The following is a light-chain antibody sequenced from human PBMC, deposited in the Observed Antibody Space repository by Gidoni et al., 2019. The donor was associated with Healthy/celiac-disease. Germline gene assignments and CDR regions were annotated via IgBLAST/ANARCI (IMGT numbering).Light chain of an antibody. CDR1: QSVSSY. Sequence: ESVLTQSPATLSLSPGERATLSCSASQSVSSYVAWYQQKPGQAPRLLIYDASNRATGIPARFSGSGSGTDFTLTISSLEPEDFAIYYCQQRSNWPPGYTFGQGTKLEIK. V-gene: IGKV3-11*01. CDR3: QQRSNWPPGYT. CDR2: DAS. J-gene: IGKJ2*01.